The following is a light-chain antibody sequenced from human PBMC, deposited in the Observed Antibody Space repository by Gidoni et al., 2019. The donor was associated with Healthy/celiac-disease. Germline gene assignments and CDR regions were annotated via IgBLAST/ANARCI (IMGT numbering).Light chain of an antibody. V-gene: IGKV1-6*01. Sequence: AFQMTQLPSSLSASVGDRVTITCRAIQVSRNDLGWYQQKPGKAPKLLIYAASSLQSGVPSRFSGSGSGTDFTLTISSLQPEDFATYYCLQDYNYPLTFGQGTKLEIK. J-gene: IGKJ2*01. CDR3: LQDYNYPLT. CDR1: QVSRND. CDR2: AAS.